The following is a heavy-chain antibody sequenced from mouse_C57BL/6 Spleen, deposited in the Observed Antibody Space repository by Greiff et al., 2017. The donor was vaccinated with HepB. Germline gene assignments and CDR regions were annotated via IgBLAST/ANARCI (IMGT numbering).Heavy chain of an antibody. CDR3: TRYDDYDEGGFDY. Sequence: EVQLQQSGTVLARPGASVKMSCKTSGYTFTSYWMHWVKQRPGQGLEWIGAIYPGNSDTSYNQKFKGKAKLTAVTSASTAYMELSSLTNEDSAVYYCTRYDDYDEGGFDYWGQGTTLTVSS. J-gene: IGHJ2*01. V-gene: IGHV1-5*01. CDR1: GYTFTSYW. D-gene: IGHD2-4*01. CDR2: IYPGNSDT.